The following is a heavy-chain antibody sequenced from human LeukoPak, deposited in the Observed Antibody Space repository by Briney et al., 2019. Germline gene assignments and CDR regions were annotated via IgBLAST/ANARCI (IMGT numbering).Heavy chain of an antibody. CDR3: ARGSGYSGYGGPDY. D-gene: IGHD5-12*01. J-gene: IGHJ4*02. Sequence: SETLSLTCTVSGGSISSHYWSWIRQPPGKGLEWIGYIYYSGSTNYNPSLKSRVTISVDTSKNQFSLKLSSVTAADTAVNYCARGSGYSGYGGPDYWGQGTLVTVSS. CDR1: GGSISSHY. V-gene: IGHV4-59*11. CDR2: IYYSGST.